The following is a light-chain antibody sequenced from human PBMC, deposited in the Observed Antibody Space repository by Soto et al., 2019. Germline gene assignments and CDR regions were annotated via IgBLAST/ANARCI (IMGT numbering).Light chain of an antibody. CDR2: GVT. V-gene: IGLV2-14*01. CDR3: AAWDDSLNGRV. CDR1: GSDIGAYNY. Sequence: QSALTQPASVSGSPGQSITISCTGTGSDIGAYNYVSWYQQHPGKAPKLIIHGVTHRPSGVSTRFSASKSAYTASLTISGLQSEDEADYYCAAWDDSLNGRVFGGGTKVTVL. J-gene: IGLJ2*01.